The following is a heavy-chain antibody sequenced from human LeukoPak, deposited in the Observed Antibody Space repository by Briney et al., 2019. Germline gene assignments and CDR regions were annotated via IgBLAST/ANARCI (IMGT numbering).Heavy chain of an antibody. D-gene: IGHD3-22*01. J-gene: IGHJ4*02. CDR2: ISAYNGNT. Sequence: ASVKVSCKASDYTFSNFGISWVRRAPGQGLEWMGWISAYNGNTKYAQKFQGRVTMTTDTSTSTAYMEVRSLRSDDTAVYYCARGFPPRRNYDRSGYYSYYFDYWGQGTLVTVSS. CDR1: DYTFSNFG. V-gene: IGHV1-18*01. CDR3: ARGFPPRRNYDRSGYYSYYFDY.